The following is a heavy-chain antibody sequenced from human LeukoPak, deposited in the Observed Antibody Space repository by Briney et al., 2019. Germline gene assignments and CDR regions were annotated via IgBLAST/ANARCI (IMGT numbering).Heavy chain of an antibody. D-gene: IGHD1-26*01. J-gene: IGHJ4*02. CDR3: ARDPGRGFDY. Sequence: PGGSLRLSCSTSGFTLSSSWMTSVRQAPGKGLEWVASIKEDGRDKYCVDSVKGRFTISRDNAKNSVYRQMNSLRAEDTAVYYCARDPGRGFDYWGQGALVTVSS. V-gene: IGHV3-7*04. CDR2: IKEDGRDK. CDR1: GFTLSSSW.